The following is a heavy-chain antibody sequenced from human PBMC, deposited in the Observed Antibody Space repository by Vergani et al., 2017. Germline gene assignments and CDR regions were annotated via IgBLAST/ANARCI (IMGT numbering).Heavy chain of an antibody. CDR2: LSASDRRT. J-gene: IGHJ4*02. CDR1: GFTFIMHA. Sequence: EVQLLESGGDLVQPGGSLRLSCAASGFTFIMHAMSWVRQAPGKGLEWVSTLSASDRRTHYADSVKGRFTISRDNSKNTLYLQMNSLRAEDTAVYYCAREEDGYKPSFGYWGQGTLVTVSS. D-gene: IGHD5-24*01. CDR3: AREEDGYKPSFGY. V-gene: IGHV3-23*01.